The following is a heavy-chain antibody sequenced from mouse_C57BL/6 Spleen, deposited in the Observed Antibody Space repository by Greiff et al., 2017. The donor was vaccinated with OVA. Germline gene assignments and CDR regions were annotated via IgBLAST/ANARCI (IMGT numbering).Heavy chain of an antibody. CDR3: ARHPNYYGSSYPYFDV. D-gene: IGHD1-1*01. V-gene: IGHV1-62-2*01. Sequence: LVESGAELVKPGASVKLSCKASGYTFTEYTIHWVKQRSGQGLEWIGWFYPGSGSIKYNEKFKDKATLTADKSSSTVYMELSRWTSEDSAVYFCARHPNYYGSSYPYFDVWGTGTTVTVSS. J-gene: IGHJ1*03. CDR2: FYPGSGSI. CDR1: GYTFTEYT.